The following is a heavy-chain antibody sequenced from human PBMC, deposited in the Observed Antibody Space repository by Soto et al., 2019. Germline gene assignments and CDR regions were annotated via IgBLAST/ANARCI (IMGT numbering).Heavy chain of an antibody. J-gene: IGHJ1*01. D-gene: IGHD3-22*01. Sequence: QVQLVESGGGVVQPGKSLRLSCAASGFSFSAYGMHWVRQAPGKGLEWLAVISYDGSNKQYGDSVKGRFTVSRDTSKNTLYLQMNSLRAEDAAVYYCAKSVDSSGYYFKYFHHWGQGTLVTVSS. CDR2: ISYDGSNK. V-gene: IGHV3-30*18. CDR1: GFSFSAYG. CDR3: AKSVDSSGYYFKYFHH.